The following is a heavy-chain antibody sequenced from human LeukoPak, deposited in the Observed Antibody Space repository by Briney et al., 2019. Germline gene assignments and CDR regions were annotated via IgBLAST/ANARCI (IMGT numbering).Heavy chain of an antibody. CDR3: AREEWGPQGINYYYGMDV. D-gene: IGHD3-3*01. J-gene: IGHJ6*02. Sequence: ASVKVSCKASGYTFTNYGLTWLRQAPGQGLEWMGWITAYNGNTNYAQKLQGRVTMTTDTSTSTAYMELRSLRSDDTAVYYCAREEWGPQGINYYYGMDVWGQGTTVTVSS. CDR2: ITAYNGNT. CDR1: GYTFTNYG. V-gene: IGHV1-18*01.